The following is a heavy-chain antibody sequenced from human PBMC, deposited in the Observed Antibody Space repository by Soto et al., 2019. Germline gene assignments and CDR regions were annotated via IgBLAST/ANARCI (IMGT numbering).Heavy chain of an antibody. CDR1: GFSLSTSGVG. CDR2: IYWDDDK. J-gene: IGHJ4*02. D-gene: IGHD6-13*01. V-gene: IGHV2-5*02. Sequence: QITLKESGPTLVKPTQTLTLTCTFSGFSLSTSGVGVGWIRQPPGKALEWLALIYWDDDKRYSPSLKSRLTITKDTSINQVVLTMTNMDPVDTATYYCAHSIGYSSSWYWDYFDYWGQGTLVTVSS. CDR3: AHSIGYSSSWYWDYFDY.